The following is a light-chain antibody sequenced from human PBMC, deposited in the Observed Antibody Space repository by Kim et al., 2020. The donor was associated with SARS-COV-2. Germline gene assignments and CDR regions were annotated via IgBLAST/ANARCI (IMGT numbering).Light chain of an antibody. CDR3: QQYGSSPPSLT. CDR2: GAS. J-gene: IGKJ4*01. CDR1: QSVSSSY. Sequence: EIVLTQSPGTLSLSPGERATLSCRASQSVSSSYIAWYQQRPGQAPRLLIYGASSRATGMPDRFSGSGSGTDFTLTISRLEPEDFAVYYCQQYGSSPPSLTFGGGTKVDIK. V-gene: IGKV3-20*01.